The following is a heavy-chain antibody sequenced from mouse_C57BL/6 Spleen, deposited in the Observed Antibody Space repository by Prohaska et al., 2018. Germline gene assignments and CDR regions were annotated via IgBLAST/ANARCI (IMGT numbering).Heavy chain of an antibody. Sequence: QSHGKSLEWIGYINPNNGGTSYNQKFKGKATLTVNKSSSTAYMELRSLTSEDSAVYYCARLGGYYPGAYWGQWTLVTVSA. CDR2: INPNNGGT. J-gene: IGHJ3*01. D-gene: IGHD2-3*01. CDR3: ARLGGYYPGAY. V-gene: IGHV1-22*01.